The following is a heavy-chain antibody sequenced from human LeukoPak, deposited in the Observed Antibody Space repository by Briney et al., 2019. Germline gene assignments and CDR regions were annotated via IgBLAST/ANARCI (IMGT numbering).Heavy chain of an antibody. D-gene: IGHD3-22*01. V-gene: IGHV4-59*08. J-gene: IGHJ4*02. CDR3: ARLSPYYDSSGPIRNGRVLDY. CDR2: IYYSGST. Sequence: PSETLSLTCTVSGGSISSYYWSWIRQPPGKGLEWIGYIYYSGSTNYNPSLKSRVTISVDTSKNQFSLKLSSVTAADTAVYYCARLSPYYDSSGPIRNGRVLDYWGQGTLVTVSS. CDR1: GGSISSYY.